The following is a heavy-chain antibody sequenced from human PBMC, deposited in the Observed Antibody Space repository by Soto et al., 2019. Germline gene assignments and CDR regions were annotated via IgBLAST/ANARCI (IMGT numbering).Heavy chain of an antibody. V-gene: IGHV4-39*01. CDR3: ARRTGSGWYFDY. Sequence: SETLSLTCTVSGGSISSSSYYWGWIRQPPGKGLEWIGSIYYSGSTYYNPSLKSRVTISVDTSKNQFSLKLSSVTAADTAVYYCARRTGSGWYFDYWGQGTLVTVSS. J-gene: IGHJ4*02. CDR1: GGSISSSSYY. CDR2: IYYSGST. D-gene: IGHD6-19*01.